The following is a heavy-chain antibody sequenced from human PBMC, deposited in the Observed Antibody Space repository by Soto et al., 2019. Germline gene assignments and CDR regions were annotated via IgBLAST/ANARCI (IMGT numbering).Heavy chain of an antibody. D-gene: IGHD6-19*01. Sequence: PGESLKISCNGSGYSFTSYCIGWVRQMPGKGLEWMGIIYPGDSDTRYSPSFQGQVTISADKSISTAYLQWSSLKASDTAMYYCARLAGTGNYYHYVMDFWGQGSSVIVSS. CDR1: GYSFTSYC. J-gene: IGHJ6*02. CDR3: ARLAGTGNYYHYVMDF. CDR2: IYPGDSDT. V-gene: IGHV5-51*01.